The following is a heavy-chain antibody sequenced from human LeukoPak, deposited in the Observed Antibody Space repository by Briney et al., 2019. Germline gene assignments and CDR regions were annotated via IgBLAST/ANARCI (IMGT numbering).Heavy chain of an antibody. V-gene: IGHV3-48*03. D-gene: IGHD3-10*01. CDR2: ISTSGVAI. J-gene: IGHJ4*02. Sequence: GGSLRLSCAASGITFSGYEMNWVRQAPGKGLEWVSHISTSGVAIHYSDSVKGRFTISRDNAKSSLYLQMNSLRVEDTAVYYCARDGVPGHTVFDYWGQGTPVTVSS. CDR1: GITFSGYE. CDR3: ARDGVPGHTVFDY.